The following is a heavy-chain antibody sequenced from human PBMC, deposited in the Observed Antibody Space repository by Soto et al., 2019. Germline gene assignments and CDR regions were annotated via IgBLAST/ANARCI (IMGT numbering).Heavy chain of an antibody. CDR1: GFTFSSYG. J-gene: IGHJ6*02. D-gene: IGHD2-2*01. V-gene: IGHV3-7*01. CDR3: AKGPAIVLVPAAMDYYYGMDV. Sequence: HPGGSLRLSCAASGFTFSSYGMHWVRQAPGKGLEWVANIKQDGSENSYVDSVKGRFTISRDNAKNTLYLQMDSLRAEDTAVYYCAKGPAIVLVPAAMDYYYGMDVWGQGTTVTVSS. CDR2: IKQDGSEN.